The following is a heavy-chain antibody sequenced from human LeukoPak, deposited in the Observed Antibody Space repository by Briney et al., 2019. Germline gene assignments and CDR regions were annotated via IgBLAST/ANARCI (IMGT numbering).Heavy chain of an antibody. D-gene: IGHD5-12*01. CDR3: ARLHPSNSGYSDY. CDR2: IHYTGNT. CDR1: GGSISGYY. J-gene: IGHJ4*02. V-gene: IGHV4-59*08. Sequence: SETLSLTCTVSGGSISGYYWNWIRQPPAKGLEWIGYIHYTGNTKYNPSLNSRITISVDTSKNHVSLKLTSVTAADTAVYYRARLHPSNSGYSDYWGQGTLVTVSS.